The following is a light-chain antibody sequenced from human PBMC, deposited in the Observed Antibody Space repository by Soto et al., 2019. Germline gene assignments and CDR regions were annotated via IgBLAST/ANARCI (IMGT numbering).Light chain of an antibody. Sequence: DIQMTQSPSTLSASVGDRVTITCRASQSISSWLTWYQQKAGQAPNLLIYKVSIVESGVPSRFSGSGSGTEFTITISRLQPDDSATYYCQQYSYFATFGQGTRVEVK. CDR3: QQYSYFAT. V-gene: IGKV1-5*03. CDR1: QSISSW. J-gene: IGKJ1*01. CDR2: KVS.